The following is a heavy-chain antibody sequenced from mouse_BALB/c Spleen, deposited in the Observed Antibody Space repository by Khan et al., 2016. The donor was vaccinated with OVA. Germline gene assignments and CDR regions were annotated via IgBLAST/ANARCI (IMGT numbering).Heavy chain of an antibody. J-gene: IGHJ4*01. CDR2: ISPGSGTP. Sequence: DLVTPGASAKLSCKASGYTFPSYWINWIKQRPGQGLEWIGRISPGSGTPYYNEMFTGKATLTVDTSSSTAHIQLSSLSSEDYAVLFCARENYYGSGDHAMDYWGQGTSVTGSS. CDR3: ARENYYGSGDHAMDY. CDR1: GYTFPSYW. V-gene: IGHV1S41*01. D-gene: IGHD1-1*01.